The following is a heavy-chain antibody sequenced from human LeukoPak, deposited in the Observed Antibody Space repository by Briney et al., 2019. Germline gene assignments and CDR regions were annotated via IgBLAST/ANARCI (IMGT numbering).Heavy chain of an antibody. Sequence: PGGSLRLSCAASGFTFSSYSMNWVRQAPGKGLEWVSSISSSSSYIYYADSVKGRFTISRDNSKNTLFLQVNSLRAEDTAVYYCAKDWTGTKPFDLWGRGTLVTVSS. V-gene: IGHV3-21*04. D-gene: IGHD3/OR15-3a*01. CDR2: ISSSSSYI. CDR1: GFTFSSYS. J-gene: IGHJ2*01. CDR3: AKDWTGTKPFDL.